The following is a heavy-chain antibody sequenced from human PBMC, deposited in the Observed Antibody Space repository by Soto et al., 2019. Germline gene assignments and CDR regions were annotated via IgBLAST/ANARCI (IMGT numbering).Heavy chain of an antibody. CDR3: ARAMTTVTTSSNDFDY. Sequence: ASVKVSCQASGYTFTSYYMHWVRQAPGQGLEWMGIINPSGGSTSYAQKFQGRVTMTRDTSTSTVYMELSSLRSEDTAVYYCARAMTTVTTSSNDFDYWGQGTLVTVSS. CDR2: INPSGGST. D-gene: IGHD4-4*01. CDR1: GYTFTSYY. J-gene: IGHJ4*02. V-gene: IGHV1-46*01.